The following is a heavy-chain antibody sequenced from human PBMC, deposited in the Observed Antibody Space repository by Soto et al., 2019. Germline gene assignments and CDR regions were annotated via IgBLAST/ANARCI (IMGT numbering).Heavy chain of an antibody. CDR2: IYYSGST. J-gene: IGHJ5*02. CDR3: ARQIRVLWFGELLNWVDP. V-gene: IGHV4-39*01. Sequence: PSETLSLTCTVSGGSISSSSYYWGWIRQPPGKGLEWIGSIYYSGSTYYNPSLKSRVTISVDTSKNQFSLKLSSVTAADTAVYYCARQIRVLWFGELLNWVDPWGQGTLVTSPQ. D-gene: IGHD3-10*01. CDR1: GGSISSSSYY.